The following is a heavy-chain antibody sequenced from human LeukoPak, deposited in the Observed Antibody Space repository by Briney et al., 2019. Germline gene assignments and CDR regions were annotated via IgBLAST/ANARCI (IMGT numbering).Heavy chain of an antibody. CDR1: GFTFSIYA. V-gene: IGHV3-30*04. J-gene: IGHJ6*04. CDR3: AELGITMIGGV. D-gene: IGHD3-10*02. CDR2: ISFDGSDK. Sequence: GGSLRLSCAASGFTFSIYAMHWVRQAPGKGLEWVAVISFDGSDKYYADSVKGRFTISRDNSKNTLYLQMNSLRAEDTAVYYCAELGITMIGGVWGKGTTVTISS.